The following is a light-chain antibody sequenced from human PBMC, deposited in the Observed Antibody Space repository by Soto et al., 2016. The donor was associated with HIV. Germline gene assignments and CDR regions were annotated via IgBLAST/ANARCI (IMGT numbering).Light chain of an antibody. Sequence: SYVLTQPPSVSVAPGKTASITCGGNNIGSKSVHWYQQKPGQAPVLVVYDDRDRPSGIPERFSGSNSGNTATLIISRVEAGDEADYYCQVWDSSSDSLFGGGTKLTV. V-gene: IGLV3-21*03. CDR2: DDR. J-gene: IGLJ2*01. CDR1: NIGSKS. CDR3: QVWDSSSDSL.